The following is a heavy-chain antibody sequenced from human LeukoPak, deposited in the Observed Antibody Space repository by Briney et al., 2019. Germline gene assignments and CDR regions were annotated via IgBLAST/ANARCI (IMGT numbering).Heavy chain of an antibody. Sequence: SETLSLTCAVYGGSFSGYYWSWIRQPPGKGLEWIGEINRSGSTNYNPSLKSRVTISVDTSKNQFSLKLSSVTAADTAVYYCARGRAVTTLTGYYGMDVWGQGTTVTVSS. D-gene: IGHD4-17*01. CDR1: GGSFSGYY. CDR3: ARGRAVTTLTGYYGMDV. V-gene: IGHV4-34*01. CDR2: INRSGST. J-gene: IGHJ6*02.